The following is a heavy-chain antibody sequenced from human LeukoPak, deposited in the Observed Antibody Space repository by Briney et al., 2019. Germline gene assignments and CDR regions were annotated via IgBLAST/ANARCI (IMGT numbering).Heavy chain of an antibody. CDR3: ARTFMVRGVIGY. CDR2: INPNSGGT. V-gene: IGHV1-2*02. D-gene: IGHD3-10*01. CDR1: GYTFTGYY. Sequence: ASVKVSCKASGYTFTGYYMHWVRQAPGQGLEWMGWINPNSGGTNYTQKFQGRVTMTRDTSISTAYMELSRLRSDDTAVYYCARTFMVRGVIGYWGQGTLVTVSS. J-gene: IGHJ4*02.